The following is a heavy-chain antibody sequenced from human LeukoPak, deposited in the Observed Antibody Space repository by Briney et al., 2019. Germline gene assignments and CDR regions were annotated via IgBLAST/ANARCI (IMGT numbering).Heavy chain of an antibody. CDR1: GFTFSRSA. V-gene: IGHV3-23*01. J-gene: IGHJ6*03. D-gene: IGHD5-12*01. CDR3: AREKMDIVATIRRSSDFYYYYYMDV. Sequence: GGTLRLSCAASGFTFSRSAMSWVRQAPGKGLEWVSGISNSGAYTYYADSVKGRFTISRDNAKNSLYLQMNSLRAEDTAVYYCAREKMDIVATIRRSSDFYYYYYMDVWGKGTTVTVSS. CDR2: ISNSGAYT.